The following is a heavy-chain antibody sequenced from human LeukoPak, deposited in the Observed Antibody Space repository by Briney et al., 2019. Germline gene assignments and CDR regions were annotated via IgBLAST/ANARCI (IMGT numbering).Heavy chain of an antibody. CDR2: INPNSGGT. CDR1: GYTFTGYY. V-gene: IGHV1-2*02. Sequence: EASVKVSCKASGYTFTGYYMHWVRQAPGQGLEWMGWINPNSGGTNYAQKFQGRVTMTRDTSISTAYMELSRLRSDDTAVYYCARGPEVGYCSGGSCVHFDYRGQGTLVTVSS. CDR3: ARGPEVGYCSGGSCVHFDY. D-gene: IGHD2-15*01. J-gene: IGHJ4*02.